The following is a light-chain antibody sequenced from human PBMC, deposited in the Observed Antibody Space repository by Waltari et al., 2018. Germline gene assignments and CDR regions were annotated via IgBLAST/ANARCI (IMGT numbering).Light chain of an antibody. J-gene: IGKJ1*01. V-gene: IGKV3-15*01. CDR3: QQYDNWLGT. CDR2: GAS. Sequence: EIVMTQSPATVSVFPGERATLSCRASQSIRSNLAWYQHKPGQAPRLVIYGASTRATGIPARFSGSGSGTEYTLTISSLQSEDFAVYFCQQYDNWLGTFGQGTKVEIK. CDR1: QSIRSN.